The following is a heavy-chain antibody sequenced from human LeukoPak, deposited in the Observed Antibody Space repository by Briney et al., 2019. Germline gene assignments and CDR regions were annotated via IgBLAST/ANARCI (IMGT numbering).Heavy chain of an antibody. CDR1: GFTFSSYW. CDR2: INKDGSVQ. J-gene: IGHJ4*02. CDR3: AKQLGYCSDGSCYFPY. V-gene: IGHV3-7*03. Sequence: GGSLRLSCAASGFTFSSYWMTWVRQAPGKGLEWVANINKDGSVQYYVDSVKGRFTISRDNSKSTLCLQMNSLRAEDTAVYYCAKQLGYCSDGSCYFPYWGQGTLVTVSS. D-gene: IGHD2-15*01.